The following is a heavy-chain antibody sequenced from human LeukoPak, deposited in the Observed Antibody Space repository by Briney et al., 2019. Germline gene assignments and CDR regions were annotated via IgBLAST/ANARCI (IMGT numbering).Heavy chain of an antibody. CDR2: ISYDGSNK. Sequence: GRSLRLSCAASGFTFSSYAMHWVRQAPGKWLEWVAVISYDGSNKYYADSVKGRFTISRDNSKNTLYLQMNSLRAEDTAVYYCARELLTGTVDYWGQGTLVTVSS. CDR3: ARELLTGTVDY. V-gene: IGHV3-30*01. J-gene: IGHJ4*02. D-gene: IGHD1-20*01. CDR1: GFTFSSYA.